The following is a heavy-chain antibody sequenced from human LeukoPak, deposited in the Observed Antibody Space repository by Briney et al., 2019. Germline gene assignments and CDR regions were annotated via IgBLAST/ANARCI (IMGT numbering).Heavy chain of an antibody. V-gene: IGHV3-23*01. D-gene: IGHD4-11*01. CDR3: ANDRLGFLGYFQH. CDR1: GFTFSSYA. J-gene: IGHJ1*01. Sequence: GGSLRLSCAASGFTFSSYAMSWVRQAPGRGLEWVSVITGSGGSTYHADSVKGRFTISRDNSKNTLYLQMNSLRAEDTAVYYCANDRLGFLGYFQHWGQGTLVTVSS. CDR2: ITGSGGST.